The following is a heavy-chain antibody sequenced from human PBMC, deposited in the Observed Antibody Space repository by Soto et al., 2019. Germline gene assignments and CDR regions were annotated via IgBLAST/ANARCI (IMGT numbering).Heavy chain of an antibody. V-gene: IGHV1-46*01. D-gene: IGHD5-18*01. J-gene: IGHJ3*02. CDR3: ARLPWIQLWLGAFDI. CDR2: INPSGGST. Sequence: ASVKVSCKASGYSFTNYYIHWVRQAPGQGLEWMGIINPSGGSTSYAQKLQGRVTMTTDTSTSTAYMELRSLRSDDTAVYYCARLPWIQLWLGAFDIWGQGTMVTVSS. CDR1: GYSFTNYY.